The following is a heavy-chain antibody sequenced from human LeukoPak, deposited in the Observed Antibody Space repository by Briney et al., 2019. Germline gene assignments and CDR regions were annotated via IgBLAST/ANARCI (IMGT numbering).Heavy chain of an antibody. V-gene: IGHV3-66*01. CDR2: IYTGGTT. J-gene: IGHJ4*02. CDR3: ARAMGDY. CDR1: GFTVSTNY. Sequence: PGGSLRLSCAASGFTVSTNYMTWVRQAPGKGLEWVSAIYTGGTTYYADSVRGRFTISRDNPKNTLYLQMSSLRAEDTAVYYCARAMGDYWGQGTLVTVSS. D-gene: IGHD3-10*01.